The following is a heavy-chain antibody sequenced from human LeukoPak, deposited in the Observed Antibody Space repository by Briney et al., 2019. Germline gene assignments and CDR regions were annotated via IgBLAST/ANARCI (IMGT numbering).Heavy chain of an antibody. V-gene: IGHV3-74*01. D-gene: IGHD1-14*01. CDR2: MNEYSTTI. CDR1: GFPFNSFW. CDR3: ARGGVNPVDH. J-gene: IGHJ3*01. Sequence: GGSLRLSCAASGFPFNSFWMHWVRQAPGKGLVWVSDMNEYSTTIRYADSVKGRFTISRDNAKSILYLQMNNLRAEDTAMYFCARGGVNPVDHWGQGTMVTVSS.